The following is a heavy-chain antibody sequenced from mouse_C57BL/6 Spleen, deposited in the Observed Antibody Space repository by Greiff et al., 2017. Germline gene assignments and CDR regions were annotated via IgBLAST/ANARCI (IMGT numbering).Heavy chain of an antibody. J-gene: IGHJ1*03. CDR3: ARRDGSRYFDV. CDR2: IHPNSGST. D-gene: IGHD1-1*01. CDR1: GYTFTSYW. V-gene: IGHV1-64*01. Sequence: VQLQQPGAELVKPGASVKLSCKASGYTFTSYWMHWVKQRPGQGLEWIGMIHPNSGSTNYNEKFKSKATLTVDKSSSTAYMQLSSLTSEDSAVYYCARRDGSRYFDVWGTGTTGTVSS.